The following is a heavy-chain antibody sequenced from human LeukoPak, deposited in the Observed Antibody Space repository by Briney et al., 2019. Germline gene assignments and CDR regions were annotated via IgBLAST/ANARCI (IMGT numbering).Heavy chain of an antibody. V-gene: IGHV1-18*01. CDR1: GYTFTSYG. J-gene: IGHJ3*02. Sequence: ASVKVSCKASGYTFTSYGISWVRQAPGQGLEWMGWISAYNGNTNYAQKLQGRVTMTTDTSTSTAYMELRSLRSDDTAVYYCARAIRPPTYYYDSSGYGDAFDIWGQGTMVTVSS. CDR2: ISAYNGNT. D-gene: IGHD3-22*01. CDR3: ARAIRPPTYYYDSSGYGDAFDI.